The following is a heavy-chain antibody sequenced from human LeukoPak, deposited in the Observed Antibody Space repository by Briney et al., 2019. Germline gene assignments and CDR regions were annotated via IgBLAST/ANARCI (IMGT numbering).Heavy chain of an antibody. CDR2: IRYDGSNK. CDR3: ARKDVLSGSYFDY. J-gene: IGHJ4*02. D-gene: IGHD1-26*01. Sequence: GGSLRLSCAASGFTFISYGMHWVRQAPGKGLEWVAFIRYDGSNKYYADSVKGRFTISRDNSKNTLYLQMNSLRAEDTAVYYCARKDVLSGSYFDYWGQGTLVTVSS. CDR1: GFTFISYG. V-gene: IGHV3-30*02.